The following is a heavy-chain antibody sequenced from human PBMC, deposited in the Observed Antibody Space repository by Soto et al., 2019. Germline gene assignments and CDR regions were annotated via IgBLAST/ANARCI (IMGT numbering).Heavy chain of an antibody. CDR3: ARAPSWWYFDL. J-gene: IGHJ2*01. CDR2: INAGNGNT. V-gene: IGHV1-3*05. CDR1: GYTFTSYA. Sequence: QVQLVQSGAEEKKPWASVKVSCKASGYTFTSYAMHWVRQAPGQRLEWMGWINAGNGNTKYSQKFQGRVTITRDTSASTAYMELSSLRSEDTAVYYCARAPSWWYFDLWGRGTLVTVSS.